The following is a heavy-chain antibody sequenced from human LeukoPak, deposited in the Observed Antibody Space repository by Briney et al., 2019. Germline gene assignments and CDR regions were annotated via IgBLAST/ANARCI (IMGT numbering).Heavy chain of an antibody. CDR3: ARGVSSWYKDPFDS. Sequence: GGSLRLSCAASGFTFSSFAMHWVRQAPGKGLEYVSGIGRKGDTTYYANSVKGRFTISRDNSRNTLYLQMGSLGTEDMAVYYCARGVSSWYKDPFDSWGQGTLVIVSS. J-gene: IGHJ4*02. V-gene: IGHV3-64*01. CDR1: GFTFSSFA. CDR2: IGRKGDTT. D-gene: IGHD6-13*01.